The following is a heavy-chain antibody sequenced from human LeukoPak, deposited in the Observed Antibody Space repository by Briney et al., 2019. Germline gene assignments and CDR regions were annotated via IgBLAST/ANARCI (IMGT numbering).Heavy chain of an antibody. V-gene: IGHV3-30*02. CDR1: GFTFSSYG. J-gene: IGHJ4*02. CDR3: AKGTSMVRGDLFDY. D-gene: IGHD3-10*01. CDR2: IRYDGSNK. Sequence: GGSLRLSCAASGFTFSSYGMHWVRQAPGKGLEWVAFIRYDGSNKYYADSVKGRFTISRDNSKNTLYLQMNSLRAEVTAVYYCAKGTSMVRGDLFDYWGQGTLVTVSS.